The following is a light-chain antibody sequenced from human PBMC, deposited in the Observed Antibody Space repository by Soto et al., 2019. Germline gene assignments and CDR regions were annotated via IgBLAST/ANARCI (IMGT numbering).Light chain of an antibody. Sequence: EIVLTQSPRTLSLSPGERATLSCRASQSVTSYYLAWYQQKPGQAPRLHIYGAFRRATDIPDRFSGSGSGADFNLAISRLEPEDFGVYYCQLYGSSSYTFGYGTKLEIK. CDR1: QSVTSYY. V-gene: IGKV3-20*01. CDR3: QLYGSSSYT. J-gene: IGKJ2*01. CDR2: GAF.